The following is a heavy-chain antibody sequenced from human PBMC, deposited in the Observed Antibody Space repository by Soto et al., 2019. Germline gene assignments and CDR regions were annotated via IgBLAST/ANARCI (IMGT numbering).Heavy chain of an antibody. J-gene: IGHJ5*02. D-gene: IGHD3-22*01. CDR1: GGSISTTNW. V-gene: IGHV4-4*02. CDR2: ILHIGST. Sequence: VQLQESGPGLVKPSGTLSLTCTVSGGSISTTNWWSWVRQSPGKGLEWIGEILHIGSTNYNPSLKSRVTITIDKSQNQFPLRLSSVTAGDTAVYYCASGFDSDGLYNGGHPWGQGTLVSVSS. CDR3: ASGFDSDGLYNGGHP.